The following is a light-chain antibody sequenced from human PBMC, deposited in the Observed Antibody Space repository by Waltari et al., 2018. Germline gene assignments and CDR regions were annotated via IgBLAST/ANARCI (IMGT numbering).Light chain of an antibody. J-gene: IGKJ1*01. CDR3: QKYGTRPAT. Sequence: IVLTQSPASLSLSPGDRATLSCRASQSVGRTLAWYQQRPGQAPRLLIYYASSRATGIPDRVSGSGSGTDFSLTISRLEPEDFAVYYCQKYGTRPATFGQGTKVEVK. CDR2: YAS. CDR1: QSVGRT. V-gene: IGKV3-20*01.